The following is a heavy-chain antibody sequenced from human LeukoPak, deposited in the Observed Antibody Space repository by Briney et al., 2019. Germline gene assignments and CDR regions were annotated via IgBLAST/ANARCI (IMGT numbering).Heavy chain of an antibody. CDR2: FDPEDGET. CDR1: GYTLTELS. D-gene: IGHD1-26*01. CDR3: ASLYSGSYLDAFDI. J-gene: IGHJ3*02. V-gene: IGHV1-24*01. Sequence: ASVKVSCKVSGYTLTELSMHWVRQAPGKGLEWMGGFDPEDGETIYAQKFQGRVTMTEDTSTDTAYMELSSLRSEDTAVYYCASLYSGSYLDAFDIWGQGTMVTVSS.